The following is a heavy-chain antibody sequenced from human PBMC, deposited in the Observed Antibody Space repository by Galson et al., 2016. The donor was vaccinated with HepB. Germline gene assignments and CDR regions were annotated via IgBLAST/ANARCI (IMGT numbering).Heavy chain of an antibody. D-gene: IGHD3-3*01. CDR1: GFTFSDYY. CDR3: AATQYDFLRGDV. V-gene: IGHV3-11*06. Sequence: SLRLSCAVSGFTFSDYYVSWIRQAPGKGPEWVPYISSISSHTNYGDSVKGRFTISRDNAKNSVDLQMNSLRPDDTAVYYCAATQYDFLRGDVWGKGTTVTVSS. CDR2: ISSISSHT. J-gene: IGHJ6*04.